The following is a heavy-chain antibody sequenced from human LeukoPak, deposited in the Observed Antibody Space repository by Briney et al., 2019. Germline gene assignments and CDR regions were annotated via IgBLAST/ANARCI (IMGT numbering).Heavy chain of an antibody. CDR3: ARDLTYYDFWSGYYTGMGLYDY. CDR2: IYYSGST. CDR1: GGSISSGDYY. D-gene: IGHD3-3*01. V-gene: IGHV4-30-4*08. J-gene: IGHJ4*02. Sequence: PSQTLSLTCTVSGGSISSGDYYWSWIRQPPGKGLEWFGYIYYSGSTYYNPSLKSRVTISVDTSKNQFSLKLSSVTAADTAVYYCARDLTYYDFWSGYYTGMGLYDYWGQGTLVTVSS.